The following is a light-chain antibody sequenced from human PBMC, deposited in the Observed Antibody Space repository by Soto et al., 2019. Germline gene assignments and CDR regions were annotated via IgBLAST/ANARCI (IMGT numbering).Light chain of an antibody. CDR2: GAS. J-gene: IGKJ1*01. V-gene: IGKV3-20*01. CDR3: QQYGTSPPT. Sequence: EIVLTQSPGTLSLSPGGRATLSCKASQSVSSNFLAWYQRKPGQAPRLLIYGASYRATDIPYRFSGSGSGTVFTLTITRLEPEDFAVYYCQQYGTSPPTFGQGTKVEI. CDR1: QSVSSNF.